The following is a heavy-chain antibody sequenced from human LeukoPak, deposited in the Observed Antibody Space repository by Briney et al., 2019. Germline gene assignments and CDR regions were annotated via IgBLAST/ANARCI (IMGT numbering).Heavy chain of an antibody. CDR1: GYTFTSYG. J-gene: IGHJ4*02. Sequence: GASVKVSCKASGYTFTSYGISWVRQAPGQGLEWMGWISAYNGNTNYAQKLQGRVTMTTDTSTSTAYMELRSLRSDGTAVYYCAREYSDARYYYDSSGYSFYFDYWGQGTLVTVSS. CDR2: ISAYNGNT. CDR3: AREYSDARYYYDSSGYSFYFDY. V-gene: IGHV1-18*01. D-gene: IGHD3-22*01.